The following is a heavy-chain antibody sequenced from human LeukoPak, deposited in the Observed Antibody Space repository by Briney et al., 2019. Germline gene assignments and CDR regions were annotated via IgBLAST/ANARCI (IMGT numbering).Heavy chain of an antibody. J-gene: IGHJ4*02. CDR3: ARGTVITDGDY. Sequence: SETLSLTCTVSGASISNNYWSWIRQPPGKGLEWIGYIYYTGSTTYNPSLKSRVTISVDTSRNQFSLRLTSVTAADTAVYYCARGTVITDGDYWGQGTLVTVSS. V-gene: IGHV4-59*01. D-gene: IGHD3-22*01. CDR1: GASISNNY. CDR2: IYYTGST.